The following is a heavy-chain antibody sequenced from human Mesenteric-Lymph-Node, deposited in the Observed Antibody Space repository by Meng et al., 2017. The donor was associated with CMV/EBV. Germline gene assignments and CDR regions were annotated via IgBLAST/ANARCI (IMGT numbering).Heavy chain of an antibody. Sequence: TFSSYAISWVRQAPGQGLEWMGVIIPILGIANYAQKFQGRVTITADKSTSTAYMELSSLRSEDTAVYYCARLNVVAVRGVITRSLDYWGQGTLVTVSS. J-gene: IGHJ4*02. D-gene: IGHD3-10*01. CDR3: ARLNVVAVRGVITRSLDY. V-gene: IGHV1-69*10. CDR2: IIPILGIA. CDR1: TFSSYA.